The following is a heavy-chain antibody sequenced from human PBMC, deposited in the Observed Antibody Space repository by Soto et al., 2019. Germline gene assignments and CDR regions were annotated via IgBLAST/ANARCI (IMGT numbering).Heavy chain of an antibody. CDR3: ARDTITIFGVVNYWFDP. Sequence: SEKVSCKASVYPLTSYAMHVVRQAPGQRLEWMGWINAGNGNTKYSQKFQGRVTITRDTSASTAYMELSSLRSEDTAVYYCARDTITIFGVVNYWFDPWGQGTLVTVSS. V-gene: IGHV1-3*01. CDR2: INAGNGNT. CDR1: VYPLTSYA. J-gene: IGHJ5*02. D-gene: IGHD3-3*01.